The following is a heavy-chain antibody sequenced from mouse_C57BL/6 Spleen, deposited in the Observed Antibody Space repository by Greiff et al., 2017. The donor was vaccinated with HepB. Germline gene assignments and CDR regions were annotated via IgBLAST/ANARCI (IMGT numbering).Heavy chain of an antibody. D-gene: IGHD1-1*01. J-gene: IGHJ2*01. CDR1: GFTFNTYA. Sequence: DVKLVESGGGLVQPKGSLKLSCAASGFTFNTYAMHWVRQAPGKGLEWVARIRSKSSNYATYYADSVKDRFTISRDDSPSMLYLQMNNLKTEDTAMYYCVREGGSSYYFDYWGQGTTLTVSS. V-gene: IGHV10-3*01. CDR3: VREGGSSYYFDY. CDR2: IRSKSSNYAT.